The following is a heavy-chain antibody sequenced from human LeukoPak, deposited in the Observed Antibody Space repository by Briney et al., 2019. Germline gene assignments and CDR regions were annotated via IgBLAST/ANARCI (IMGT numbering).Heavy chain of an antibody. CDR3: ARGAAYGDDFDY. D-gene: IGHD4-17*01. Sequence: GGSLRLSCEASGFTFSSYNMNWVRQAPGKGLEWVSVIYSGGSTYYADSVKGRFTISRDNSKNTLYLQMNSLRAEDTAVYYCARGAAYGDDFDYWGQGTLVTVSS. V-gene: IGHV3-66*01. CDR1: GFTFSSYN. CDR2: IYSGGST. J-gene: IGHJ4*02.